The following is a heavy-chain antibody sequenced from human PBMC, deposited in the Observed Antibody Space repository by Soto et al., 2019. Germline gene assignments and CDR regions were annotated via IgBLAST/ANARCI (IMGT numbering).Heavy chain of an antibody. CDR3: ARGVPITPGTFDY. V-gene: IGHV3-53*01. D-gene: IGHD5-12*01. CDR2: IYSGGST. CDR1: GFTVSSTY. Sequence: GGSLRLSCAASGFTVSSTYMSWVRQAPGKGLEWISIIYSGGSTFYADSVKGRSTISRDNSKNTLYLQMNSLRAEDTAVYYCARGVPITPGTFDYRGQGTLVTVSS. J-gene: IGHJ4*02.